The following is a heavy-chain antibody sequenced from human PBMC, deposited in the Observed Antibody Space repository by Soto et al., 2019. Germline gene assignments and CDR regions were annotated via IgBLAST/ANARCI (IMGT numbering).Heavy chain of an antibody. Sequence: SETLSLTCTVSGDSINGYSWSWIRQPPGKGLEWIGYIYNSGSTTYNPSLKSRLTMSIDTSEKQFSLKLSSVTAADTAVYYCAGDYGSGSYRFDYRGQGALVTVSS. CDR3: AGDYGSGSYRFDY. V-gene: IGHV4-59*01. J-gene: IGHJ4*02. CDR1: GDSINGYS. D-gene: IGHD3-10*01. CDR2: IYNSGST.